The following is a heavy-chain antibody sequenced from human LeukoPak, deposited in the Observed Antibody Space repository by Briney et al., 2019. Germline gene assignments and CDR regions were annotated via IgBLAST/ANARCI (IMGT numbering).Heavy chain of an antibody. CDR3: ARVLVAASSDAFDI. Sequence: ASAKVSCKAPGYNFTTYYMHWVRQAPGQGLEWMGIINPSLGSTRYAQKFQGRVAMTRDTSTSTLYMELSSLRSEDAAVYYCARVLVAASSDAFDIWGQGTMVSVS. CDR2: INPSLGST. D-gene: IGHD2-8*02. J-gene: IGHJ3*02. V-gene: IGHV1-46*01. CDR1: GYNFTTYY.